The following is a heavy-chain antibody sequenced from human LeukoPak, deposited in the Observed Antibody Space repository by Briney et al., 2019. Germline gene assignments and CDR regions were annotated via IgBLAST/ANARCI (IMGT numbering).Heavy chain of an antibody. J-gene: IGHJ4*02. V-gene: IGHV3-30*02. Sequence: PGGYLRLSCAASGFTFSSYTMHWVRRAPGKGLQWVALIWYDGSNKYYGDSVKGRFTISRDNSKNTLNLQMSSLRGEDTATYYCARDYNGTPDYWGQGTLVTVSS. CDR1: GFTFSSYT. CDR2: IWYDGSNK. D-gene: IGHD1-26*01. CDR3: ARDYNGTPDY.